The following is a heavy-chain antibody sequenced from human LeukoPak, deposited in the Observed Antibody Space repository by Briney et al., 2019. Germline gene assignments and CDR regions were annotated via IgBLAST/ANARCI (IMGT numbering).Heavy chain of an antibody. D-gene: IGHD2-15*01. CDR2: INHSGST. CDR3: ARGFRRGGWFDP. Sequence: PSETLSLTCAVYGGSFSGYYWSWIRQPPGKGLEWIGEINHSGSTNYNPSLKSRVTISVDTSKNQFSLKLSSVTAADTAVYYCARGFRRGGWFDPWGQGTLVTVSS. J-gene: IGHJ5*02. CDR1: GGSFSGYY. V-gene: IGHV4-34*01.